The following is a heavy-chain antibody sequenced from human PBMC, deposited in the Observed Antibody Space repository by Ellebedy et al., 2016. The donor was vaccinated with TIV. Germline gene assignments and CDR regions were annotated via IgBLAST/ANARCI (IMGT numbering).Heavy chain of an antibody. V-gene: IGHV1-3*01. CDR3: ASSVSSWYGS. J-gene: IGHJ5*02. D-gene: IGHD6-13*01. CDR2: INAGNGST. CDR1: RYTFSNYP. Sequence: ASVKVSXKASRYTFSNYPMDWVRQAPGQRLEWMGWINAGNGSTKYSQKFQGRVTITRDTSASTVYMDLSSLRSEDTAVYYCASSVSSWYGSWGQGTLVTVSP.